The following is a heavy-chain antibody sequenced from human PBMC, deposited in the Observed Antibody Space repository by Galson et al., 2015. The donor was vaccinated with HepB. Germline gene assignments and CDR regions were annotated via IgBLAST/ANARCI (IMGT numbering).Heavy chain of an antibody. CDR1: GFTFTRHW. Sequence: SLRLSCAVSGFTFTRHWMHWVRQAPGKGLVWVSHINGDGSSTTYADSVRGRFTISRDNAKNTLYLQMNSLRAEDTAVYYCARDLRGLGSFLSSGPRTNYNYNGMDAWGQGTTVTVSS. J-gene: IGHJ6*02. CDR2: INGDGSST. V-gene: IGHV3-74*01. D-gene: IGHD5-24*01. CDR3: ARDLRGLGSFLSSGPRTNYNYNGMDA.